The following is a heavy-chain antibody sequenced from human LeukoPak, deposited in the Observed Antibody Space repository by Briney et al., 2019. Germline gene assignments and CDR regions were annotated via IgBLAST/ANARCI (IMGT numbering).Heavy chain of an antibody. D-gene: IGHD3-9*01. J-gene: IGHJ4*02. Sequence: GESLRISCKGSGYSFTSYWINWVRQMPGKGLEWMGRIDPRDSSTNYSPSFQGHVTFSTDKSITSAFLQWSTLMASDTAMSYCARQEGGNYDLLTGYFDYWGQGALVTVAS. CDR2: IDPRDSST. CDR3: ARQEGGNYDLLTGYFDY. CDR1: GYSFTSYW. V-gene: IGHV5-10-1*01.